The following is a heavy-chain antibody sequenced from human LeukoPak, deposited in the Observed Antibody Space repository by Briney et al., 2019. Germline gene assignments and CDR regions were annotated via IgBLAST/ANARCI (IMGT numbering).Heavy chain of an antibody. CDR2: IYHSGST. D-gene: IGHD3-10*01. Sequence: SETLSLTCAVSGYSISSGYYWGWIRQPPGKGLEWIGSIYHSGSTYYNPSLKSRVTISVDTSKNQFSLKLSSVTAADTAVYYCARRHGSGSSPPSFDPWGQGTLVTVSS. V-gene: IGHV4-38-2*01. J-gene: IGHJ5*02. CDR3: ARRHGSGSSPPSFDP. CDR1: GYSISSGYY.